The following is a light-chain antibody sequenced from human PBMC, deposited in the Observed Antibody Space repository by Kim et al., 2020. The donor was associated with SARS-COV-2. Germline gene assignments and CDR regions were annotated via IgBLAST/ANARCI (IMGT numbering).Light chain of an antibody. CDR1: SLRSYY. V-gene: IGLV3-19*01. CDR2: GKN. J-gene: IGLJ2*01. CDR3: NSRDSNDNVV. Sequence: SSELTQDHAVYVALGQTVRITCQGDSLRSYYATWYQQKPGQAPIVVIYGKNNRPSRIPDRFSGSSSGNTASLTITGTQAGDEADYYCNSRDSNDNVVFGGGINLTVL.